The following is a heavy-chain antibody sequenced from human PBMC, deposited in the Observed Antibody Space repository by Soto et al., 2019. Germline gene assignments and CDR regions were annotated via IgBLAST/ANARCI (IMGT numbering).Heavy chain of an antibody. D-gene: IGHD3-10*01. Sequence: QVQLVEPGGGVVQPGRSLRLSCAASGFPFTTYGMHWVREGPGKGLEWVAVISYDGSNRYYADSVKGRFTISRDNSKNTRYLQMNDLRPEDTALYYCVGGQYYFDYRGQGTLVTVSS. J-gene: IGHJ4*02. CDR3: VGGQYYFDY. CDR2: ISYDGSNR. CDR1: GFPFTTYG. V-gene: IGHV3-30*03.